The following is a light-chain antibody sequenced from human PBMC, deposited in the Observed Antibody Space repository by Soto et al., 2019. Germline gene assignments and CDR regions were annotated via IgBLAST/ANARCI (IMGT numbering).Light chain of an antibody. Sequence: DIQMTQSPSTLSVSVGDRFTITCLSSQSISNWLAWYQQKPGKAPKLLLYKASTLQSGVPSRFSGSGSGTEFTLTISSLQPDDFATYYCQQYNSYPYTFGQGTKVDIK. CDR2: KAS. CDR3: QQYNSYPYT. J-gene: IGKJ2*01. CDR1: QSISNW. V-gene: IGKV1-5*03.